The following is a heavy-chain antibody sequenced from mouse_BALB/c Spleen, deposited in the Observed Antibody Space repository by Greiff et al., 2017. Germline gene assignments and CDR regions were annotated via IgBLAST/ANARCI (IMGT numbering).Heavy chain of an antibody. CDR2: ISTYYGDA. D-gene: IGHD1-1*01. CDR1: GYTFTDYA. V-gene: IGHV1S137*01. J-gene: IGHJ2*01. CDR3: AREITTVETYFDD. Sequence: QVQLKQSGAELVRPGVSVKISCKGSGYTFTDYAMHWVKQSHAKSLEWIGVISTYYGDASYNQKFKGKATMTVDKSSSTAYMELARLTSEDSAIYYCAREITTVETYFDDWGQGTTLTVSS.